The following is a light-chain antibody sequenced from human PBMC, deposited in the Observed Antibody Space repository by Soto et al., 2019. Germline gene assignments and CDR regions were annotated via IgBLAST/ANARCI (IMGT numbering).Light chain of an antibody. J-gene: IGKJ3*01. CDR2: GAS. V-gene: IGKV3-20*01. CDR1: QSVSRNS. CDR3: QQYGTSPPT. Sequence: EIVLTQSPGTLSLSPGERATLSCRASQSVSRNSLAWYQQQPGQTPRLLIYGASSRATDIPDRFSGSGSGTDFTIIVSRLEAEDFAVYFCQQYGTSPPTCGPGTKVDIK.